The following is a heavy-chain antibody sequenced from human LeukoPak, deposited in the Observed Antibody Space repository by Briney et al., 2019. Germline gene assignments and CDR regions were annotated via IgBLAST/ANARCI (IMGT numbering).Heavy chain of an antibody. J-gene: IGHJ4*02. Sequence: GGSLRLSCAASGFTFRSNTMSWVRQAPGRGLEWVPVISGSGSSTYYADSVKGRFTISRDNSMNTLYLQMNSLRAEDTAIYYCARESGNYGLDYWGQGTLLTVSS. V-gene: IGHV3-23*01. CDR1: GFTFRSNT. CDR3: ARESGNYGLDY. D-gene: IGHD1-26*01. CDR2: ISGSGSST.